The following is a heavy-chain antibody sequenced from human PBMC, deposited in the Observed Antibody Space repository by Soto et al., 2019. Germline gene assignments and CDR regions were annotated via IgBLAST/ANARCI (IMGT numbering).Heavy chain of an antibody. D-gene: IGHD2-15*01. CDR1: GFSLSTSGVG. J-gene: IGHJ4*02. V-gene: IGHV2-5*02. CDR2: IYWDDDK. Sequence: QITLKESGPTLVKPTQTLTLTCTFSGFSLSTSGVGVGWIRQPPGKALEWLALIYWDDDKRSSPSLKSRLTIXTXXSKNQVVLTMTHMDPVDTATYYCAHEAGGSVSFDYWGQGTLVTVSS. CDR3: AHEAGGSVSFDY.